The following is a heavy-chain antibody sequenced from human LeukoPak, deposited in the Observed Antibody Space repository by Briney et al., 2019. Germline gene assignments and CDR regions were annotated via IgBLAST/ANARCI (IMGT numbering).Heavy chain of an antibody. CDR3: ARDRPRVASVRLTTEDYFDY. V-gene: IGHV3-33*01. Sequence: GTSLRLSCAASGLIFSGHGMHWVRQAPGKGLEWVAAIRYDGSNENYADAVKGRFTISRDNSKNTLYLQMNSLRAEDTAVYYCARDRPRVASVRLTTEDYFDYWGQGTLVTVSS. D-gene: IGHD4-11*01. J-gene: IGHJ4*02. CDR2: IRYDGSNE. CDR1: GLIFSGHG.